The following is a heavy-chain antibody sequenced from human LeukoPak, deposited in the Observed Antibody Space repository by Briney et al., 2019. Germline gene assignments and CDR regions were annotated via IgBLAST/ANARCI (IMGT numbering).Heavy chain of an antibody. CDR2: IYPGDSDT. CDR3: ARGQGVNYFDY. Sequence: GESLKISCKGSGYSFSSYWIGWVRQMPGKGLEWMGIIYPGDSDTRYSPSFQGQVTMSADKSISTAYPQRSSLKASDTAMYYCARGQGVNYFDYWGQGTLVTVSS. CDR1: GYSFSSYW. J-gene: IGHJ4*02. V-gene: IGHV5-51*01. D-gene: IGHD3-16*01.